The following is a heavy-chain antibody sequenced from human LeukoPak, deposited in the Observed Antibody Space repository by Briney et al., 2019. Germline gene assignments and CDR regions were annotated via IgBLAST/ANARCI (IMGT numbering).Heavy chain of an antibody. CDR1: GFTFSSYA. Sequence: PGGSLRLSCEASGFTFSSYAMSWVRQAPGKGLEWVSAISGSATTTYHADSVKGRFTISRDNSKNTLYLQMNSLRADDTAVYYCAMKAVPRPRLHDAFDFWGQGTMVTVSS. CDR3: AMKAVPRPRLHDAFDF. CDR2: ISGSATTT. V-gene: IGHV3-23*01. D-gene: IGHD5-24*01. J-gene: IGHJ3*01.